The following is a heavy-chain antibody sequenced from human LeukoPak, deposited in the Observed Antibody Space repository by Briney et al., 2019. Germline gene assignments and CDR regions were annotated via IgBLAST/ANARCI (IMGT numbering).Heavy chain of an antibody. CDR3: ARTSYSYPLDY. CDR2: IYYSGST. V-gene: IGHV4-59*01. D-gene: IGHD3-16*02. CDR1: GGSISSYY. J-gene: IGHJ4*02. Sequence: SETLSLTCTVSGGSISSYYWSWIRQPPGKGLEWIGYIYYSGSTDYNPSLKSRVTISVDTSKNQFSLKLSSVTAADTAVYYCARTSYSYPLDYWGQGTLVTVSS.